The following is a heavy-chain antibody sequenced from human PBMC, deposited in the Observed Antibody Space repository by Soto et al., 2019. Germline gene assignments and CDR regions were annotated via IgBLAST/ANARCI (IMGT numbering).Heavy chain of an antibody. V-gene: IGHV1-69*01. CDR2: IIPISDTT. CDR3: ARSQGSSTSLEIYYYYYYGMDV. CDR1: GGTFSSYA. Sequence: QVQLVQSGAEVKKPGASVKVSCKASGGTFSSYAISWVRQAPGQGLEWMGGIIPISDTTNYAQKFQGRVTSTADESTSTAYMALSSLRSEHTAVYYCARSQGSSTSLEIYYYYYYGMDVWGQGTTVTVSS. J-gene: IGHJ6*02. D-gene: IGHD2-2*01.